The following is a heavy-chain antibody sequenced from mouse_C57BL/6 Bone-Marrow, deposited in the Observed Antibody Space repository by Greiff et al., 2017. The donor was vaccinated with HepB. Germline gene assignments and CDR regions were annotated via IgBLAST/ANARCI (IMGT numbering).Heavy chain of an antibody. J-gene: IGHJ3*01. CDR3: TRGYGNEPWGFAY. CDR1: GFNIKDYY. D-gene: IGHD2-1*01. Sequence: EVKLLESGAELVRPGASVKLSCTASGFNIKDYYMHWVKQRPEQGLEWIGRIDPEDGDTEYAPKFQGKATMTADTSSNTAYLQLSSLTSEDTAVYYCTRGYGNEPWGFAYWGQGTLVTVSA. CDR2: IDPEDGDT. V-gene: IGHV14-1*01.